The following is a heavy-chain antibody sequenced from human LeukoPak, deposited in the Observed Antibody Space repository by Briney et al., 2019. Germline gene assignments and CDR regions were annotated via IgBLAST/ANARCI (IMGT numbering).Heavy chain of an antibody. V-gene: IGHV1-24*01. CDR3: ATPSFFGVVISAFHF. Sequence: ASVKVSCKVSGYTLPELPIHWVRQAPGKGLQWMGGFDPEDGETIYAQKFQGRVIMTEDTSTDTAYMELSSLTDEDTAVYYCATPSFFGVVISAFHFWGQGTKVTVSS. CDR2: FDPEDGET. J-gene: IGHJ3*01. D-gene: IGHD3-3*01. CDR1: GYTLPELP.